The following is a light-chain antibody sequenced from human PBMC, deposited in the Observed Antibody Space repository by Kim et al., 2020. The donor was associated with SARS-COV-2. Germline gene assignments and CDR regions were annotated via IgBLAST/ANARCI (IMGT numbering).Light chain of an antibody. CDR3: NSRDSSGNPPFV. CDR2: GKN. V-gene: IGLV3-19*01. J-gene: IGLJ1*01. CDR1: SLRSYY. Sequence: LGQTVRITCQGDSLRSYYASWYQQKPGQAPVLVIYGKNNRPSGIPDRFSGSSSGNTASLTITGAQAEDEADYYCNSRDSSGNPPFVFGTGTKVTVL.